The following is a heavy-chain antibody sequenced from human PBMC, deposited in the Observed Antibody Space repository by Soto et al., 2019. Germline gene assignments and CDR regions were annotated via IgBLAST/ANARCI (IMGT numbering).Heavy chain of an antibody. J-gene: IGHJ4*02. CDR2: IKGDGSTT. CDR1: GFTFSTYW. V-gene: IGHV3-74*01. D-gene: IGHD2-15*01. Sequence: EVQLVESGGDSVQPGGSLRLSCAASGFTFSTYWMHWVRQAPGEGLVWVSRIKGDGSTTSSADSVEGRFTISRDNAKNTVYLHMNSLRADDTAVYYCAKGAFHNYSVDYWGQGTLVTVSS. CDR3: AKGAFHNYSVDY.